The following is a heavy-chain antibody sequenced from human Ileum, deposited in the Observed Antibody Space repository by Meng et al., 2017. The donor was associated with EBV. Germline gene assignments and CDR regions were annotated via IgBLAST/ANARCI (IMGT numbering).Heavy chain of an antibody. D-gene: IGHD1-14*01. J-gene: IGHJ4*02. CDR2: ISGSGGDT. CDR1: GFTFSIYD. CDR3: GKDDERVRGPEP. Sequence: EVRLLESVGGLVQPGGSLRVSCASSGFTFSIYDMTWVRQAPGKGLEWVSSISGSGGDTYYADSVKGRFTIARDNSKNTLYLQMDSLRAEDTAVYYCGKDDERVRGPEPWGQGTLVTVSS. V-gene: IGHV3-23*01.